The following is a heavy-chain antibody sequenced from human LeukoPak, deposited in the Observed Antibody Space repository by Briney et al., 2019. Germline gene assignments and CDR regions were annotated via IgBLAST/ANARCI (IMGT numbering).Heavy chain of an antibody. CDR2: IKQDGSEK. CDR3: ARATYYYDSSGYYSPYYFDY. Sequence: HPGGSLRLSCAASGFTFSSYWMSWVRQAPGKGLEWVANIKQDGSEKYYVDSVKGRFTISRDNAKNSLYLQMNSLRAEDTAVYYCARATYYYDSSGYYSPYYFDYWGQGTLVTVSS. J-gene: IGHJ4*02. V-gene: IGHV3-7*01. CDR1: GFTFSSYW. D-gene: IGHD3-22*01.